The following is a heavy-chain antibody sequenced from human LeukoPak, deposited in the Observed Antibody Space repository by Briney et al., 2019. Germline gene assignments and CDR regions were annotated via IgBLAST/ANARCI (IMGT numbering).Heavy chain of an antibody. J-gene: IGHJ6*03. D-gene: IGHD3-10*01. CDR2: IYYSGST. CDR1: GGSISSYY. Sequence: PSETLSLTCTVSGGSISSYYWSWIRQPPGKGLEWIGYIYYSGSTNYNPSFKSRVTISVDTSKNQFSLKLSSVTAADTAVYYCARTYYYGSGVRVYYYYMDVWGKGTTVTISS. CDR3: ARTYYYGSGVRVYYYYMDV. V-gene: IGHV4-59*01.